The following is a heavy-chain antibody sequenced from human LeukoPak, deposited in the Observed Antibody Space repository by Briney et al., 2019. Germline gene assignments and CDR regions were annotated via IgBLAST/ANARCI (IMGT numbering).Heavy chain of an antibody. CDR3: ARRMAANAFDI. D-gene: IGHD5-24*01. CDR2: VSYDGTNK. V-gene: IGHV3-30*19. CDR1: GISFSSHG. J-gene: IGHJ3*02. Sequence: PGGSLRLSCAASGISFSSHGMHWVRQAPGKGLEWVAFVSYDGTNKNYADSVKGRFTISRDNSKNTLYLQMNSLRTEDTAVYYCARRMAANAFDIWGQGTMVTVSS.